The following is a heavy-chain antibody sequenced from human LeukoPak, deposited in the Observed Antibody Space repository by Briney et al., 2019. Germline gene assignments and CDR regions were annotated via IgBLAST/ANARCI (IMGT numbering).Heavy chain of an antibody. Sequence: ASVKVSCKSSRYTFTSYDINWVREAAGQGLEWMGWMNPKTGRTGFAQKFQGRLTMTRDTYIDTAYMELISLRSDDTAVYYCARLSQTPDYYSSGGYFYLGYWGQGTPVTVSS. CDR1: RYTFTSYD. CDR3: ARLSQTPDYYSSGGYFYLGY. D-gene: IGHD3-22*01. V-gene: IGHV1-8*01. CDR2: MNPKTGRT. J-gene: IGHJ4*02.